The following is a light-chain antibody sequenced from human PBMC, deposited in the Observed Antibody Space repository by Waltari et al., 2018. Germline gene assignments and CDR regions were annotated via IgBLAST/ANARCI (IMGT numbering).Light chain of an antibody. CDR3: HQRSSWPLT. J-gene: IGKJ4*01. V-gene: IGKV3-11*01. Sequence: EIVMTQSPATLSLSPGERATLSCRASQSVTTYLGWIQQKPGQAPRRLIYDASKRATGIPARFSGSGSGTDFTLTISNLEPEDFAIYYCHQRSSWPLTFGGGTRVEI. CDR2: DAS. CDR1: QSVTTY.